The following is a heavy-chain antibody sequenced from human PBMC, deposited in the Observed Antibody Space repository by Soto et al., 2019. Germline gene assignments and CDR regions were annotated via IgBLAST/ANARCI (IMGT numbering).Heavy chain of an antibody. CDR3: ANDSPTYYDILTGYTL. CDR2: ISYDGSNK. D-gene: IGHD3-9*01. V-gene: IGHV3-30-3*02. CDR1: GFTFSSYA. J-gene: IGHJ4*02. Sequence: PGGSLRLSCAASGFTFSSYAMHWVRQAPGKGLEWVAVISYDGSNKYYADSVKGRFTISRDNSKNTLYLQMNSLRAEDTAVYYCANDSPTYYDILTGYTLWGQGTLVTVSS.